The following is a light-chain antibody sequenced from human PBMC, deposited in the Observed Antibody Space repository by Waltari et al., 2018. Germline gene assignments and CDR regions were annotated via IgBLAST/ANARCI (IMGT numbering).Light chain of an antibody. J-gene: IGKJ3*01. V-gene: IGKV1-33*01. Sequence: DIQLTQSPSSLSASVGDRVTITCRASQDISNYLNWYQQKPGKAPKLLIYDASILETGVPSRCSGSQSGTDFTLTNSSLLPEDIATYYCQRYDNLPVFAFGPGTKVDVK. CDR3: QRYDNLPVFA. CDR1: QDISNY. CDR2: DAS.